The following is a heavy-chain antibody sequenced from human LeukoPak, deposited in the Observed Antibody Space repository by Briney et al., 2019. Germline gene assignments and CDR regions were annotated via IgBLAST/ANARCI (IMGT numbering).Heavy chain of an antibody. CDR3: ARVSHGKYFDY. V-gene: IGHV3-21*01. Sequence: GGSLRLSCAASGFTFSSYSMNCVRQAPGKGLEWVSSISSSSSYIYYADSVKGRFTISRDNAKNSLYLQMNSLSAEDTAVYYCARVSHGKYFDYWGQGTLVTVSS. J-gene: IGHJ4*02. CDR2: ISSSSSYI. CDR1: GFTFSSYS.